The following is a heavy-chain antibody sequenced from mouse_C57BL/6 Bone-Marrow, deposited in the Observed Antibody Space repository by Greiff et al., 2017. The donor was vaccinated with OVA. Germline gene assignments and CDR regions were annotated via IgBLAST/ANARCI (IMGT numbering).Heavy chain of an antibody. CDR2: INPGSGNT. D-gene: IGHD1-1*02. J-gene: IGHJ1*03. V-gene: IGHV1-76*01. CDR1: GYTFTDYY. Sequence: QVQLQQSGAELVRPGASVKLSCKASGYTFTDYYINWVKQRPGQGLEWIARINPGSGNTYYNEKFKGKATLTAEKSSSTAYMQLSSLTSEDSAVYFCARSGLWSYWYFDVWGTGTTVTVSS. CDR3: ARSGLWSYWYFDV.